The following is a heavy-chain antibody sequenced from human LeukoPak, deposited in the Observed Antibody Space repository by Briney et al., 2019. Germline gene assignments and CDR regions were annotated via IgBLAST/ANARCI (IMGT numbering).Heavy chain of an antibody. D-gene: IGHD2-15*01. CDR2: INPNSGNT. J-gene: IGHJ5*02. Sequence: GASVKVSCKASGYTFTSYDINWVRQATGQGLEWMGWINPNSGNTGYAQKFQGRVTMTRNTSISTAYMELSSLRSEDTAVSYCARVHSYNWFDPWGQGTLVTVSS. CDR1: GYTFTSYD. CDR3: ARVHSYNWFDP. V-gene: IGHV1-8*01.